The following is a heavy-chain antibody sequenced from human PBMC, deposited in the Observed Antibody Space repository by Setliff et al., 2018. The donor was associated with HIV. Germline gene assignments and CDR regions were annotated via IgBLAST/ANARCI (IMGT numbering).Heavy chain of an antibody. J-gene: IGHJ5*02. CDR3: ARGYSSSLGWFDP. D-gene: IGHD6-6*01. Sequence: SETLSLTCTVCGASISNSNSYWGWIRQPPGKRLEWLGSIYSSGSTYYNPSLKSRVTISVDTSKNQFSLKLSSVTAADTAVYYCARGYSSSLGWFDPWGQGTLVTVSS. V-gene: IGHV4-39*07. CDR1: GASISNSNSY. CDR2: IYSSGST.